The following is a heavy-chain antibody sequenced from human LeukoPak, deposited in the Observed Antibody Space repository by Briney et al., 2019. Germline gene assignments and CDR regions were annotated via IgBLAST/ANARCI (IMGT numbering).Heavy chain of an antibody. Sequence: ASVTVSFKASGYTFTNYGISWGRQAPGQGVEWMGWISAYNGNTNYAQKLQGRVTMTTDTSTSTAYMALRSLTADDTAVYYCARVGAYCTSTSCLDYWGQGTLVTVSS. CDR3: ARVGAYCTSTSCLDY. V-gene: IGHV1-18*01. CDR2: ISAYNGNT. CDR1: GYTFTNYG. J-gene: IGHJ4*02. D-gene: IGHD2-2*01.